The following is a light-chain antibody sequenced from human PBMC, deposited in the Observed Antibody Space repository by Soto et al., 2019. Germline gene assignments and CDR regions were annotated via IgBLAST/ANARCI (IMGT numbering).Light chain of an antibody. J-gene: IGLJ3*02. CDR3: ALYMGSGIWV. V-gene: IGLV8-61*01. CDR1: SGSVSTSYY. Sequence: QTVVTQEPSFSVSPGGTVTLTCGLSSGSVSTSYYPNWYQQTPGQAPRTLIYGTNTRSSGVPDRFSGSILENKAALTITGAQADDESHYYCALYMGSGIWVFGGGTKLTVL. CDR2: GTN.